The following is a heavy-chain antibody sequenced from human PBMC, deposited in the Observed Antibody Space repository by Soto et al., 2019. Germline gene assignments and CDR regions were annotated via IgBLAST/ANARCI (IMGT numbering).Heavy chain of an antibody. Sequence: GGSLRLSCAASGFAFTTSTMTWVRQAPGKGLEWVSSIGSSSNYIYYTDSVEGRFTISRDNAKNTLYLLMNSLSAEDTAVYYCAREAMATSTFDYWGQGTLVTASS. CDR2: IGSSSNYI. CDR3: AREAMATSTFDY. V-gene: IGHV3-21*01. J-gene: IGHJ4*02. D-gene: IGHD5-12*01. CDR1: GFAFTTST.